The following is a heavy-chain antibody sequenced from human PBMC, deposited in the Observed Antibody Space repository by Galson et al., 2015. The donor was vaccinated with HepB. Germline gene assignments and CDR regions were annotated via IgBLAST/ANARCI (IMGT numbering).Heavy chain of an antibody. CDR3: ARVTRYSSSWSKNPFFYYGMDV. J-gene: IGHJ6*02. CDR1: GYTFTSYA. V-gene: IGHV7-4-1*02. Sequence: SVKVSCRASGYTFTSYAMNWVRQAPGQGLEWMGWINTNTGNPTYAQGFTGRFVFSLDTSVSTAYLQISSLKAEDTAVYYCARVTRYSSSWSKNPFFYYGMDVWGQGTTVTVSS. CDR2: INTNTGNP. D-gene: IGHD6-13*01.